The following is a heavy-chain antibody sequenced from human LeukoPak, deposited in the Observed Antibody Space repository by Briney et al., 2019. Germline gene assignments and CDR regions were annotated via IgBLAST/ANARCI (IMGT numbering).Heavy chain of an antibody. CDR3: ARDSSSSSDVLGPIGY. J-gene: IGHJ4*02. Sequence: SETLSLTCTVSSGSISSGDYYWSWIRQPPGKGLEWIGYIYYSGSTYYNPSLKSRVTISVDTSKNQFSLKLSSVTAADTAVYYCARDSSSSSDVLGPIGYWGQGTLVTVSS. CDR2: IYYSGST. CDR1: SGSISSGDYY. D-gene: IGHD6-6*01. V-gene: IGHV4-30-4*01.